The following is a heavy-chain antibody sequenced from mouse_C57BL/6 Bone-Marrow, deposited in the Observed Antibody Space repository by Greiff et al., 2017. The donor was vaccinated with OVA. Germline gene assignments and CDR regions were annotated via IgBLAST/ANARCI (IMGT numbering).Heavy chain of an antibody. J-gene: IGHJ4*01. CDR1: GYTFTDYY. CDR3: ARDYYGSLYAMDY. CDR2: ISPGSGNT. V-gene: IGHV1-84*01. Sequence: QVQLQQSGPELVKPGASVKISCKASGYTFTDYYINWVKQRPGQGLAWIGWISPGSGNTKYNEKFKGKATLTVDTSSSTAYMQLSSLTSEDSAVYFCARDYYGSLYAMDYWGQGTSVTVSS. D-gene: IGHD1-1*01.